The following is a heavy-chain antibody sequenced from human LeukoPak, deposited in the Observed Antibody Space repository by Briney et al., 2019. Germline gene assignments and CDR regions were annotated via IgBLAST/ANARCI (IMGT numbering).Heavy chain of an antibody. CDR3: ARAPLVVVPAAIRDAFDI. D-gene: IGHD2-2*02. CDR2: INHSGST. CDR1: GGSFSGYY. J-gene: IGHJ3*02. Sequence: SETLSLTCAVYGGSFSGYYWSWIRQPPGKGLEWIGEINHSGSTNYNPSLKSRVTISVDTSKNQLSLKLSSVTAADTAVYYCARAPLVVVPAAIRDAFDIWGQGTMVTVSS. V-gene: IGHV4-34*01.